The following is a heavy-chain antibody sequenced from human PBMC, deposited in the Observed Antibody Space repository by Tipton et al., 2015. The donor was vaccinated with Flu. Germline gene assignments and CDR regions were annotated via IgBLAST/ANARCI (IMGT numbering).Heavy chain of an antibody. D-gene: IGHD5-18*01. V-gene: IGHV4-34*01. CDR1: GGSFSGYY. Sequence: TLSLTCAVYGGSFSGYYWSWIRQPPGKGLEWIGEINHSGSTNYNPSLKSRVTISVDTSKNQFSLKLSSVTAADTAVYYCARGHTAMVGSLNYYGMDVWGQGTAVTVSS. CDR2: INHSGST. J-gene: IGHJ6*02. CDR3: ARGHTAMVGSLNYYGMDV.